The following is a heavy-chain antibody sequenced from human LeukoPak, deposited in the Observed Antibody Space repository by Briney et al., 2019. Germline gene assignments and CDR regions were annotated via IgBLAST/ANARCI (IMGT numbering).Heavy chain of an antibody. Sequence: GGSLRLSCAASGFTFSNYWMHWVRQAPGNGLVWVARLKSDGTSTNYADSVKGRFTISRDNSKNTLYLQMNSLRAEDTAVYYCAKGAGSGSYNNWFDPWGQGTLVTVSS. V-gene: IGHV3-74*01. D-gene: IGHD3-10*01. CDR1: GFTFSNYW. CDR2: LKSDGTST. J-gene: IGHJ5*02. CDR3: AKGAGSGSYNNWFDP.